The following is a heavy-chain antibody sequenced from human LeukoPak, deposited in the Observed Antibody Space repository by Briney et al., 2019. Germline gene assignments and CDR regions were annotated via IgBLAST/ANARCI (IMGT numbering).Heavy chain of an antibody. CDR1: GFTYSNYG. CDR3: AKGWFGDYYMDV. J-gene: IGHJ6*03. V-gene: IGHV3-30*02. CDR2: IRSDGSNK. D-gene: IGHD3-10*01. Sequence: GGSLRLSCAASGFTYSNYGMHWVRQAPGKGLEWVAFIRSDGSNKYYADSVKGRFTISRDNSKNTLYLQMNSLRAEDTAVYYCAKGWFGDYYMDVWGKGTTVTVSS.